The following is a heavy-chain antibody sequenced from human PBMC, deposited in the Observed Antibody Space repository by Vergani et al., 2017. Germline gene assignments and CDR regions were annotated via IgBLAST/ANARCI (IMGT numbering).Heavy chain of an antibody. CDR1: GFNFGEYG. J-gene: IGHJ4*02. D-gene: IGHD4-23*01. CDR2: IRSKTYGATT. CDR3: AVXIYDNGGSRDFDY. Sequence: EVQLVESGGDLVQPGRSLRLPCQTSGFNFGEYGVSWVRQAPGKGLEWIGFIRSKTYGATTEYAASVRGRFTISRDDSKGIAYLHMSSLKKEDTAVYRCAVXIYDNGGSRDFDYWGQGTLVVVSS. V-gene: IGHV3-49*04.